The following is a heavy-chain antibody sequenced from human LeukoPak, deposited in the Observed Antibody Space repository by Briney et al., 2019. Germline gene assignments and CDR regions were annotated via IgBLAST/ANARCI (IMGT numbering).Heavy chain of an antibody. V-gene: IGHV1-18*01. J-gene: IGHJ4*02. CDR2: ISAYNGNT. CDR3: ARTYSSSSGSDFDY. CDR1: GGTFSSYA. D-gene: IGHD6-6*01. Sequence: ASVKVSCKASGGTFSSYAISWVRQAPGQGLEWMGWISAYNGNTNYAQKLQGRVTVTTDTSTSTAYMELRSLRSDDTAVYYCARTYSSSSGSDFDYWGQGTLVTVSS.